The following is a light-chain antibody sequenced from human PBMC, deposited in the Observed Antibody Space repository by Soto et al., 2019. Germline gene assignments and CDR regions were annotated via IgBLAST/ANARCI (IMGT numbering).Light chain of an antibody. CDR3: QQYGSSPT. CDR2: GAS. CDR1: QSISRNY. Sequence: ETVLTQSPGTLSLSPGQRATLSCRASQSISRNYLTWYQQKPGQAPRLLMYGASNRATGIPDRFRGSGSGTDFTLTISRLEPEDFAVYYCQQYGSSPTFGQGTRLEIK. V-gene: IGKV3-20*01. J-gene: IGKJ5*01.